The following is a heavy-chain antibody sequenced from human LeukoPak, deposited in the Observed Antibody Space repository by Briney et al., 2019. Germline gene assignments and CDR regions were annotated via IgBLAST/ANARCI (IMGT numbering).Heavy chain of an antibody. J-gene: IGHJ4*02. V-gene: IGHV4-39*07. CDR1: GGSISSSSYY. D-gene: IGHD3-10*01. CDR2: IYYSGST. CDR3: ASRITMVRGTAQFDY. Sequence: PSETLSLTCTVSGGSISSSSYYWGWIRQPPGTGLEWIGSIYYSGSTYYNPSLKSRVTISVDTSKNQFSLKLSSVTAADTAVYYCASRITMVRGTAQFDYWGQGTLVTVSS.